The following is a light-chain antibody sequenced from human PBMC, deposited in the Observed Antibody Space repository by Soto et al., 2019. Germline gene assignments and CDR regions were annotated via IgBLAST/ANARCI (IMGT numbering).Light chain of an antibody. CDR1: QDVRKY. CDR2: DAS. V-gene: IGKV1-33*01. Sequence: DIQMTQSPSSLSASVGDRVTITCQASQDVRKYLSWYQQKARKAPKLLIYDASNLETGVPSRFSGSGSGTDFTFTISSLQPEDIATHYCQQRHNLPHTFGPGTKVDIK. J-gene: IGKJ3*01. CDR3: QQRHNLPHT.